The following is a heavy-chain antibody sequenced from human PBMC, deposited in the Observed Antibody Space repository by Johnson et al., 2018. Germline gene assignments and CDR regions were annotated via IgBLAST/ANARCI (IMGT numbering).Heavy chain of an antibody. D-gene: IGHD6-19*01. Sequence: QVQLVQSGGGVVQPGRSLRLSCAASGFTLRSYGMYWVRQAPGKGLEWVTLISYDGTNNYYADSVKGRFTISRDNSKNTLYLQMNSLRAEDTAMYYCAIDGVAVPGDNYYYMDVWGKGTTVTVSS. J-gene: IGHJ6*03. CDR3: AIDGVAVPGDNYYYMDV. V-gene: IGHV3-30*03. CDR1: GFTLRSYG. CDR2: ISYDGTNN.